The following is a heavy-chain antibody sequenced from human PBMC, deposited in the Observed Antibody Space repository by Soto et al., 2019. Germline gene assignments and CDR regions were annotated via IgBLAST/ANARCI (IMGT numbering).Heavy chain of an antibody. CDR3: ARATPEDAFDI. CDR2: ISSDGNNK. J-gene: IGHJ3*02. V-gene: IGHV3-30-3*01. D-gene: IGHD4-17*01. CDR1: GCTFSYYA. Sequence: QVPLVESGGGVVQPGRSLRLSCAASGCTFSYYAMHWVRQAPGKGLEYMAVISSDGNNKYSADSVKGRFTISRDNSKNTLYLQMNSLRPEDTAVYYCARATPEDAFDIWGQGTMVTVSS.